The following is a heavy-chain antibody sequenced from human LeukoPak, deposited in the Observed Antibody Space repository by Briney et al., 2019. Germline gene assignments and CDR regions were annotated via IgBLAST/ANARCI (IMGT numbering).Heavy chain of an antibody. CDR1: GDSISSYY. V-gene: IGHV4-59*12. Sequence: SETLSLTCTVSGDSISSYYWSWIRQPPGKGLEWIGYIYYSGSTNYNPSLKSRVTMSVDTSKNQFSLKLSSVTAADTAVYYCARARGGPGRYYFDHWGQGTLVTVSS. D-gene: IGHD2-15*01. CDR3: ARARGGPGRYYFDH. CDR2: IYYSGST. J-gene: IGHJ4*02.